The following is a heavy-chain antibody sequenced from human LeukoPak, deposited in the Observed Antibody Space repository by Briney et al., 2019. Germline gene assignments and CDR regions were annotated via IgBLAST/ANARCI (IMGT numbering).Heavy chain of an antibody. V-gene: IGHV3-49*04. D-gene: IGHD4-17*01. Sequence: GGSPRLSCAASGFTFSSYGMSWVRQAPGKGLEWVGFIRSKAYGGTTEYAASVKGRFTISRDDSKSIAYLQMNSLKTEDTAVYYCTRDLLDYGVGEGYYFDYWGQGTLVTVSS. CDR1: GFTFSSYG. CDR3: TRDLLDYGVGEGYYFDY. J-gene: IGHJ4*02. CDR2: IRSKAYGGTT.